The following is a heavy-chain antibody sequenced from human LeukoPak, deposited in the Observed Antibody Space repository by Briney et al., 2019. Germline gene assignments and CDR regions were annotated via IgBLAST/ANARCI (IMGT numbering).Heavy chain of an antibody. CDR1: GFTFSSYA. CDR2: ISGSGGST. J-gene: IGHJ4*02. V-gene: IGHV3-23*01. D-gene: IGHD1-1*01. CDR3: ARDVQPFDY. Sequence: GGSLRLSCAASGFTFSSYAMSWVRQAPGKGLEWVSAISGSGGSTYYADSVKGRFTISRDNAKNSLYLQMNSLRAEDTAVYYCARDVQPFDYWGQGTLVTVSS.